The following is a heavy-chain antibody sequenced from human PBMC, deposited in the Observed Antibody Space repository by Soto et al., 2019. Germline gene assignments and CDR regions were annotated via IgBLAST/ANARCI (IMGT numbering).Heavy chain of an antibody. D-gene: IGHD4-17*01. CDR1: GYTFTSYD. J-gene: IGHJ4*02. CDR2: ISAYNGNT. CDR3: ARDSIIEYGDYFNY. Sequence: ASVKVSCKASGYTFTSYDSSWVRQAPGQGLEWMGWISAYNGNTNYAQKLQGRVTMTTDTSTSTAYMELRSLRSDDTAVYYCARDSIIEYGDYFNYSGQGTLVTVSS. V-gene: IGHV1-18*01.